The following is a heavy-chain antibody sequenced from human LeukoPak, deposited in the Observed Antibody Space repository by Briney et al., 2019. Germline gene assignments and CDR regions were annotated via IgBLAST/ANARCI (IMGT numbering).Heavy chain of an antibody. CDR1: EYTFTSSW. CDR2: VFPGDSDT. J-gene: IGHJ3*02. V-gene: IGHV5-51*01. Sequence: GESLKISCQGSEYTFTSSWIGWVRQMPGKGLEWMGSVFPGDSDTRYLPSFEGQVTISADKAINTAYLQWSSLKASDTAMYYCARHRGAKDGSDIWGQGTMDTVAS. D-gene: IGHD1-26*01. CDR3: ARHRGAKDGSDI.